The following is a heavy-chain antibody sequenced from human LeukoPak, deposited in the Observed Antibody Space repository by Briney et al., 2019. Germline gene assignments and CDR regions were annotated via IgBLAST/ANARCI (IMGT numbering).Heavy chain of an antibody. V-gene: IGHV2-5*02. CDR1: GVSLSTSGVG. Sequence: SGPTLVNPTQTLTLTCTFSGVSLSTSGVGVGWIRQPPGKALEWLAPIYSDDDKRYSPSLKSRLTITKDTSKNQVVLTMTNMDPVDTATYYCAHGLLWFGELSSYYFDYWGQGTLVTVSS. CDR2: IYSDDDK. J-gene: IGHJ4*02. D-gene: IGHD3-10*01. CDR3: AHGLLWFGELSSYYFDY.